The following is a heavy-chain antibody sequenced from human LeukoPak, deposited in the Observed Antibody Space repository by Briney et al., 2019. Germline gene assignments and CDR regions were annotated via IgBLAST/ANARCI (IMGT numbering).Heavy chain of an antibody. CDR3: ARDLRMDYYDSSGYPWYFDL. CDR1: GGSISSYY. J-gene: IGHJ2*01. Sequence: PSETLSLTCTVSGGSISSYYWSWIRQPPGKGLEWIGYIYYSGSTNYNPSLKSRVTISLDTSKNQFSLKLSSVTAADTAVYYCARDLRMDYYDSSGYPWYFDLWGRGTLVTVSS. V-gene: IGHV4-59*01. D-gene: IGHD3-22*01. CDR2: IYYSGST.